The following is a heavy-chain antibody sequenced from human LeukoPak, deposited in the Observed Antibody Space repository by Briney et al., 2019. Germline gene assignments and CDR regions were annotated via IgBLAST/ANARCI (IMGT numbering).Heavy chain of an antibody. Sequence: GGSLRLSCAASGFIFSSYNMNWVRQAPGKGLEWVSSISGSSSYIYHADSVKGRFTISRDNAKNSLSLQMNSLRAEDTAVYYCARDLYGDYGFDIWGEGTMVTVPS. CDR3: ARDLYGDYGFDI. CDR1: GFIFSSYN. CDR2: ISGSSSYI. D-gene: IGHD4-17*01. V-gene: IGHV3-21*01. J-gene: IGHJ3*02.